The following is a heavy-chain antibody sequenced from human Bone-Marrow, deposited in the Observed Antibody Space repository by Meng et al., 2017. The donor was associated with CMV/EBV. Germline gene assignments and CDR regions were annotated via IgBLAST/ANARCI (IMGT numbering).Heavy chain of an antibody. Sequence: GESLKISCAASGFTFSSYAMHWVRQAPGKGLEWVAVISYDGSNKYYADSVKGRFTISRDNSKNTLYLQMNSLRAEDTAVYYCARAPPGITMVRDPPHYWYGMDVWGQGTTVTVSS. V-gene: IGHV3-30*04. CDR1: GFTFSSYA. CDR2: ISYDGSNK. J-gene: IGHJ6*02. CDR3: ARAPPGITMVRDPPHYWYGMDV. D-gene: IGHD3-10*01.